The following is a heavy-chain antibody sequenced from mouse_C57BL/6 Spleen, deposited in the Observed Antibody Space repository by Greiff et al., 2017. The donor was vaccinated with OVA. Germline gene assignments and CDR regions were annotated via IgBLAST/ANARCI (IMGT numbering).Heavy chain of an antibody. CDR2: IYPGDGDT. Sequence: VQLQQSGPELVKPGASVKISCKASGYAFSSSWMNWVKQRPGKGLEWIGRIYPGDGDTNYNGKFKGKATLTADKSSSTAYMQLSSLTSEDSAVYVCARGDYDDIDYAMDYWGQGTSVTVSS. CDR3: ARGDYDDIDYAMDY. J-gene: IGHJ4*01. V-gene: IGHV1-82*01. D-gene: IGHD2-4*01. CDR1: GYAFSSSW.